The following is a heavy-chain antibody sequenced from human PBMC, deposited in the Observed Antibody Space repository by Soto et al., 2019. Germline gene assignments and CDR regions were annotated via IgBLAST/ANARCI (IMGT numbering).Heavy chain of an antibody. D-gene: IGHD1-1*01. J-gene: IGHJ4*02. CDR2: IKSKTDGGTT. CDR3: TTGYNPQLRGAESY. CDR1: GFTFSNAW. Sequence: GGSLRLSCAASGFTFSNAWMSWVRQAPGKGLEWVGRIKSKTDGGTTDYAAPVKGRFTISRDDSKNTLYLQMNSLKTEDTAVYYCTTGYNPQLRGAESYWGQGTLVTVSS. V-gene: IGHV3-15*01.